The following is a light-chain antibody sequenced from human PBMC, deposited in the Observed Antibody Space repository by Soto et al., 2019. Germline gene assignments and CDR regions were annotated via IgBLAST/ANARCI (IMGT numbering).Light chain of an antibody. CDR2: GAS. CDR3: QQYGSSPWT. V-gene: IGKV3-20*01. CDR1: QSVSSSY. Sequence: EIVLTQSPGTLSLSPGERATLSCRASQSVSSSYLAWYQQKPGQAPRLLIYGASSRATGIPDRFSGSGSGTDVTRTISRLEPEEFAVYYFQQYGSSPWTFGQGTNVEIK. J-gene: IGKJ1*01.